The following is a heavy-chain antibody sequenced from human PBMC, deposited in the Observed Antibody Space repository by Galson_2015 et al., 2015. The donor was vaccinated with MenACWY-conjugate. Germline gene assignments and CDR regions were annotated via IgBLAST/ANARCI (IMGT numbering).Heavy chain of an antibody. Sequence: SLRLSCAASGFTFSSYSMNWVRQAPGKGLEWVSSISSSSSYIYYADSVKGRFTISRDNAKNSLYLQMNSLRAEDTAVYYCARGYCSGGGCYSPFDYWGQGTLVTVSS. V-gene: IGHV3-21*01. CDR2: ISSSSSYI. J-gene: IGHJ4*02. CDR3: ARGYCSGGGCYSPFDY. D-gene: IGHD2-15*01. CDR1: GFTFSSYS.